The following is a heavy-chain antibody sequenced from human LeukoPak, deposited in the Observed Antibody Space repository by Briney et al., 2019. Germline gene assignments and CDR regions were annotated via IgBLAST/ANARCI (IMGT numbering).Heavy chain of an antibody. CDR3: ARDDPGSAAIGNWFDP. CDR2: IYTSGST. J-gene: IGHJ5*02. V-gene: IGHV4-4*07. D-gene: IGHD2-2*02. Sequence: SETLSLTCTVSGGSISSCYWSWIRQPAGKGLEWVGRIYTSGSTNYNPTIKSRVTMSVDTSKTQFSLKLSSVTAADTAVYYCARDDPGSAAIGNWFDPWGQGTLVTVSS. CDR1: GGSISSCY.